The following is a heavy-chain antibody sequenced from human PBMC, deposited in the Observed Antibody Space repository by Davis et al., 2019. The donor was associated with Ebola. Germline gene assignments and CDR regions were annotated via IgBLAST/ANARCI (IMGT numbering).Heavy chain of an antibody. CDR1: GGTFSSYA. V-gene: IGHV1-69*13. Sequence: SVKVSCKASGGTFSSYAISWVRQAPGQGLEWMGGIIPIFGTANYAQKFQGRVTITADESTSTAYMELSSLRSEDTAVYYCARDIRPYTVTTYFHYYYYMDVWGKGTTVTVSS. CDR3: ARDIRPYTVTTYFHYYYYMDV. D-gene: IGHD4-17*01. J-gene: IGHJ6*03. CDR2: IIPIFGTA.